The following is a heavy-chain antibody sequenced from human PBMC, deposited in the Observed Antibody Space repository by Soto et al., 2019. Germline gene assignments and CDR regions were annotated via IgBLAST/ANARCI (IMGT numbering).Heavy chain of an antibody. CDR3: ALLPLYYYDSSGSF. CDR1: GYTYTSNA. J-gene: IGHJ3*01. V-gene: IGHV1-18*01. CDR2: ISAYNGNT. Sequence: APVKVSCKAPGYTYTSNAIRWLRQAPGQGLEWMGWISAYNGNTNYAQKLQGRVTMTTDTSTSTAYMELRSLRSDDTAVYYCALLPLYYYDSSGSFWGQGTMVTVSS. D-gene: IGHD3-22*01.